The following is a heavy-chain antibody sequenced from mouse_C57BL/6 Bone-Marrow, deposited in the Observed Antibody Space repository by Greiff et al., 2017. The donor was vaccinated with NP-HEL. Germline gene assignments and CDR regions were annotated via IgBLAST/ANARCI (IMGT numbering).Heavy chain of an antibody. J-gene: IGHJ3*01. CDR2: IDPETGGT. Sequence: VQLQQSGAELVRPGASVTLSCKASGYTFTDYEMHWVKQTPVHSLEWIGAIDPETGGTAYNQKFKGKAILTADKSSSTAYMELRSLTSEDSAVYYCTTDLFFAYWGQGTLVTVSA. D-gene: IGHD6-1*01. CDR3: TTDLFFAY. CDR1: GYTFTDYE. V-gene: IGHV1-15*01.